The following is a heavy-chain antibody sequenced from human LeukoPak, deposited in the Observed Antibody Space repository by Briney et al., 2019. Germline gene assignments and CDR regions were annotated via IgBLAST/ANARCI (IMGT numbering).Heavy chain of an antibody. J-gene: IGHJ4*02. CDR2: ISGSGGST. CDR1: GFTFSDYY. Sequence: GGSLRLSCAASGFTFSDYYMSWIRQAPGKGLEWVSAISGSGGSTYYADSVKGRFTISGDNSKNTLYLQMNSLRAEDTAVYYCAKVKGPFYDFWSGYYGGYYFDYWGQGTLVTVSS. CDR3: AKVKGPFYDFWSGYYGGYYFDY. V-gene: IGHV3-23*01. D-gene: IGHD3-3*01.